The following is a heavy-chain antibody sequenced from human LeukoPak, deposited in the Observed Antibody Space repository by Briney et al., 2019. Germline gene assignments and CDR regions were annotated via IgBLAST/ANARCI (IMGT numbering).Heavy chain of an antibody. V-gene: IGHV3-23*01. CDR1: GFTFSSYS. CDR2: ISGSGGIT. Sequence: GGSLGLSCAASGFTFSSYSMNWVRQAPGKGLEWVSAISGSGGITYYADSVKGRFTISRDNSKNTLYLQVNSLRAEDKAIYYCAKSYYYGSGNYYPFDYWGQGTLVTVSS. J-gene: IGHJ4*02. CDR3: AKSYYYGSGNYYPFDY. D-gene: IGHD3-10*01.